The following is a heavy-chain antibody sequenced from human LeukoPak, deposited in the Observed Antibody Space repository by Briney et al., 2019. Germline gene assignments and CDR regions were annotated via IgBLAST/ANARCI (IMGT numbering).Heavy chain of an antibody. D-gene: IGHD6-19*01. CDR3: ARSPNSRWYSSGWLYYFDY. CDR2: IYTSGST. Sequence: PSETLSLTCTVSGGSISSYYWSWIRHPAGKGLEWIGRIYTSGSTNYNPSLKSRVTMSVDTSKNQFSLKLSSVTAADTAVYYCARSPNSRWYSSGWLYYFDYWGQGTLVTVSS. V-gene: IGHV4-4*07. J-gene: IGHJ4*02. CDR1: GGSISSYY.